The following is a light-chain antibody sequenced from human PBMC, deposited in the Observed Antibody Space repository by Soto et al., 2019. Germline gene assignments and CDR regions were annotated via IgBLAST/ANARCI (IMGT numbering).Light chain of an antibody. J-gene: IGKJ5*01. CDR2: AAS. V-gene: IGKV1-27*01. CDR1: QGISNY. CDR3: QKYNIDSFA. Sequence: DIQMTQSPSSLSASVGDRVTITCRASQGISNYLAWYQQNPGKVPKLLIYAASTLQSVVPSRLSGRGSGTDFTLTISSLQPEDGATDDCQKYNIDSFAFGQETRLEI.